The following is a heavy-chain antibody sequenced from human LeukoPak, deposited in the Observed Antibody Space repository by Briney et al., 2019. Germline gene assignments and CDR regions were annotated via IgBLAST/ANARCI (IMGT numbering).Heavy chain of an antibody. CDR2: ISAGGTST. J-gene: IGHJ4*02. V-gene: IGHV3-23*01. D-gene: IGHD3-3*01. CDR3: ARDPLDFWSGYCDY. Sequence: GGSLRLSCAASGFTFSSYAMSWVRQAPGKGLEWVSAISAGGTSTYYADSVKGRFTISRDNSKNTLYLQMNSLRAEDTAVYYCARDPLDFWSGYCDYWGQGTLVTVSS. CDR1: GFTFSSYA.